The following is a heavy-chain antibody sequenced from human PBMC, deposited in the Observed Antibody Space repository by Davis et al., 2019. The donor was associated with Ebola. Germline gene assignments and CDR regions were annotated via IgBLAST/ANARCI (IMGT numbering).Heavy chain of an antibody. D-gene: IGHD4-23*01. J-gene: IGHJ4*02. V-gene: IGHV3-21*01. CDR2: ISSSSSYI. CDR3: AQQLGDYGGNALRY. Sequence: GGSLRLSCAASGFTFSSYSMNWVRQAPGKGLEWVSSISSSSSYIYYADSMKGRFTISRDDAKKSLYLQMDSLRAEDTAVYYCAQQLGDYGGNALRYWGQGTLVTVSS. CDR1: GFTFSSYS.